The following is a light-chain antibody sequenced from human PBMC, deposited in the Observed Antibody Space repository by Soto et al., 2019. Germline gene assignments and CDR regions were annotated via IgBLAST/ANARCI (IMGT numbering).Light chain of an antibody. CDR2: DAS. Sequence: EIVLTXSPATLSLSXXXXXTLSCRASQSVSSYLAWYQQKPGQAPRLLIYDASNRATGIPARFSGSGSGTDFTLTISSLEPEDFAVYYCQQRSNWPPGKTFGHGTKVEIK. CDR1: QSVSSY. V-gene: IGKV3-11*01. CDR3: QQRSNWPPGKT. J-gene: IGKJ1*01.